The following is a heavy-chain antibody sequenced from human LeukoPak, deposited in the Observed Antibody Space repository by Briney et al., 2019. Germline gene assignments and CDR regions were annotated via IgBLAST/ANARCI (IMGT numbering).Heavy chain of an antibody. CDR3: ARGQRAAAGFDA. Sequence: GGSLRLSCAASGFTVSNNYMNWVRQAPGKGLEWVSVIYSGGSTYYADSVQGRFTISRDNSKNTLYLQMNSLRAEDTAVYYCARGQRAAAGFDAWGQGTLVSVSS. J-gene: IGHJ4*02. CDR1: GFTVSNNY. CDR2: IYSGGST. D-gene: IGHD6-13*01. V-gene: IGHV3-53*01.